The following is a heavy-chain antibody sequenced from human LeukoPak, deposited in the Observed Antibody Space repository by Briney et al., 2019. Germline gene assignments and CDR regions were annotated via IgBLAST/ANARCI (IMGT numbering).Heavy chain of an antibody. Sequence: SETLSLTCTVSGGSISPYHWGWIRQSPGKGLEWIGYIYYLGATNFNPSLKSRISMSLDTSKNQFSLKLASLTAADTAVYYCVRARRDEYNRAYNWFVTWGQGTLVTVSS. CDR1: GGSISPYH. D-gene: IGHD5-24*01. CDR3: VRARRDEYNRAYNWFVT. J-gene: IGHJ5*02. CDR2: IYYLGAT. V-gene: IGHV4-59*13.